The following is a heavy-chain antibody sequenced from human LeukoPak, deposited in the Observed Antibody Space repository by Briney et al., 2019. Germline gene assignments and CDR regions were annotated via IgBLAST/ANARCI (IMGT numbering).Heavy chain of an antibody. J-gene: IGHJ4*02. Sequence: GRSLRLSCAASGFTFSSYGMHWVRQAPGKGLEWVAVIWYDGSNKYYADSVKGRFTISRDNSKNTLYLQMNSLRAEDTAVYYCAKAGHGTSGSYYPDYFDYWGQGTLVTVSS. CDR2: IWYDGSNK. V-gene: IGHV3-33*06. D-gene: IGHD1-26*01. CDR1: GFTFSSYG. CDR3: AKAGHGTSGSYYPDYFDY.